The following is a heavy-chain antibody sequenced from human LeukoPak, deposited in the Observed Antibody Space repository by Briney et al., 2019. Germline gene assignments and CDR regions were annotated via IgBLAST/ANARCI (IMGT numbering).Heavy chain of an antibody. CDR1: GFTFSSYG. D-gene: IGHD2-15*01. Sequence: GGSLRLSCAASGFTFSSYGMHWVRQAPGKGLEWVAFIRYDGSNKYYADSVKGRFTISRDNSKNTLYLQMNSLRAEDTAVYYCARGPQVVGYYYIDEWGKGTTVTVSS. CDR2: IRYDGSNK. J-gene: IGHJ6*03. CDR3: ARGPQVVGYYYIDE. V-gene: IGHV3-30*02.